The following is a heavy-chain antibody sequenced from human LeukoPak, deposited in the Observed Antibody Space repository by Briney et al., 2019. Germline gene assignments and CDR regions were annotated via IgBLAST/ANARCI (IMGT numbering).Heavy chain of an antibody. J-gene: IGHJ4*02. Sequence: GGSLRLSCAASGFTFSSYSMNWVRQAPGKGLEWVSSISSSSSYIYYADSVKGRFTISRDNAKNSLYLQMNSLRAEDTAVYYCARSPYYYGSGSYLGHYYFDYWGQGTLVTVSS. CDR1: GFTFSSYS. V-gene: IGHV3-21*01. CDR3: ARSPYYYGSGSYLGHYYFDY. D-gene: IGHD3-10*01. CDR2: ISSSSSYI.